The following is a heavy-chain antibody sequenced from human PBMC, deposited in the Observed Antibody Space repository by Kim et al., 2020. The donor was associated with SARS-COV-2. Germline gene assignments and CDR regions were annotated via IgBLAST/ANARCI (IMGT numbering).Heavy chain of an antibody. J-gene: IGHJ6*02. V-gene: IGHV4-39*01. CDR3: ARQDILTGSYLDV. D-gene: IGHD3-9*01. Sequence: YTPSLKSRVTISVDTSKTQFSLKLSSVTAADTAVYYCARQDILTGSYLDVWGQGTTVTVSS.